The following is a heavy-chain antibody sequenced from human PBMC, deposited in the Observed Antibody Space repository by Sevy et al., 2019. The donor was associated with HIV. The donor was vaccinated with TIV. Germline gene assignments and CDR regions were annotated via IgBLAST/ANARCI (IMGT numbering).Heavy chain of an antibody. J-gene: IGHJ4*02. Sequence: GGSLRLSCAASGFIFSRYAMHWVRQAPGKGLEWVAVISYDGRNKYDADSVKGRFTISRDNSKNTLYVQMDSLRAEDTAVYYCASGKDDYGDYFDYWGQGTLVTVSS. D-gene: IGHD4-17*01. CDR1: GFIFSRYA. CDR3: ASGKDDYGDYFDY. CDR2: ISYDGRNK. V-gene: IGHV3-30*04.